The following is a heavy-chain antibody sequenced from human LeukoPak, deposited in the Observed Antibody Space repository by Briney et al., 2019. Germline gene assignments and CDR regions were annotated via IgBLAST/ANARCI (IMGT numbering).Heavy chain of an antibody. Sequence: PGGSLRLSCAASGFTFSSYEMNWVRQAPGKGLEGGSYISSSGSTIYYADSVKGRFTISIDHSKNTLYLQMNSLSAEDTAVYYCARRAGAYSHPYDYWGQGTLVTVSS. CDR3: ARRAGAYSHPYDY. CDR2: ISSSGSTI. CDR1: GFTFSSYE. J-gene: IGHJ4*02. V-gene: IGHV3-48*03. D-gene: IGHD4/OR15-4a*01.